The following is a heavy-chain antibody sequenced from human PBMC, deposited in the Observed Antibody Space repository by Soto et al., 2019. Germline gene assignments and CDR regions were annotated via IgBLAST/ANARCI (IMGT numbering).Heavy chain of an antibody. CDR3: ARTYDCSNINCFRAFYS. Sequence: PGGSLRLSCAASGVTFSSDAMHWVRQAPGTGLEWVAVISNDGRNKDYVDSVKGRFTISRDNSKNMVYLQMDSLRVEDTAVYYCARTYDCSNINCFRAFYSWGQGTLVTVSS. CDR1: GVTFSSDA. D-gene: IGHD3-22*01. V-gene: IGHV3-30-3*01. J-gene: IGHJ3*02. CDR2: ISNDGRNK.